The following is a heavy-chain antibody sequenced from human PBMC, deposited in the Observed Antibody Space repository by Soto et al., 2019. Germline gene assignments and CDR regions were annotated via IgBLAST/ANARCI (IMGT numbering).Heavy chain of an antibody. D-gene: IGHD3-10*01. Sequence: EVQLVESGGGLIQPGGSLRLSCAVSGFTVSNNYMSWVRQAPGKGLEGVSVIYSGGYTAYGDSVKGRFTISRDNSKNTLYLQKKGLRADAPSVFFGAARGGGGGYWGQGTLVTVSS. V-gene: IGHV3-53*01. J-gene: IGHJ4*02. CDR1: GFTVSNNY. CDR3: AARGGGGGY. CDR2: IYSGGYT.